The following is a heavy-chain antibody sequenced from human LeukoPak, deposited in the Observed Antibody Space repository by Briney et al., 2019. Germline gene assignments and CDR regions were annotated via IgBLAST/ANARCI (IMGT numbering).Heavy chain of an antibody. V-gene: IGHV4-59*08. CDR3: ARHQHAGREHYYGIDV. J-gene: IGHJ6*02. CDR1: GGSIGLYY. D-gene: IGHD1-26*01. Sequence: SETLSLTCTVSGGSIGLYYWAWIRQPPAKGLEWIGYILHTGSTNYNPSLKSRLTISVDTSRNQFSLRLSSVTAADTAVYYCARHQHAGREHYYGIDVWGQGTTVSVSS. CDR2: ILHTGST.